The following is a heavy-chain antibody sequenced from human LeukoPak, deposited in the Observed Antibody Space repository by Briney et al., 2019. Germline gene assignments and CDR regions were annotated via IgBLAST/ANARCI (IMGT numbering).Heavy chain of an antibody. CDR1: GGSISRYY. CDR3: AREGHYYDILTGYHPGGWFDP. CDR2: IYTSGST. Sequence: PSETLSLTCTVSGGSISRYYWSWIRQPAGKGLEWIGRIYTSGSTNYNPSLKSRVTMSVDTSKNQFSLKLSSVTAADTAVYYCAREGHYYDILTGYHPGGWFDPWGQGTLVTVSS. V-gene: IGHV4-4*07. D-gene: IGHD3-9*01. J-gene: IGHJ5*02.